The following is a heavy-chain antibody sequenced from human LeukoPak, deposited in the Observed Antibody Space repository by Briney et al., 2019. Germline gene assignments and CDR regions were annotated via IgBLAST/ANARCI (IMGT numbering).Heavy chain of an antibody. CDR1: AFTFSSYW. Sequence: QPGGSLRLSCAASAFTFSSYWMSWVRQAPGKGLEWVANIKQDGSEIYYVDSVKGRFTISRDNAKNSLYLQLNSLRAADTAVYFCARGRDGSYYFACWGQGTLVTVSS. CDR2: IKQDGSEI. D-gene: IGHD5-24*01. CDR3: ARGRDGSYYFAC. J-gene: IGHJ4*02. V-gene: IGHV3-7*04.